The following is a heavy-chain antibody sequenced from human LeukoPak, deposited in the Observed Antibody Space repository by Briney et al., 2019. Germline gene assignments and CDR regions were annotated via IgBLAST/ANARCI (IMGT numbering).Heavy chain of an antibody. CDR3: ARAHPPGELYDFWSGYSALEGDFDY. J-gene: IGHJ4*02. V-gene: IGHV1-2*02. Sequence: GASVKVSCKASGYTFTGYYMHWVRQAPGQGLEWMGWINPNSGGTNYAQKFQGRVTMTRDTSISTAYMELSRLRSDDTAVYYCARAHPPGELYDFWSGYSALEGDFDYWGQGTLVTVSS. CDR2: INPNSGGT. D-gene: IGHD3-3*01. CDR1: GYTFTGYY.